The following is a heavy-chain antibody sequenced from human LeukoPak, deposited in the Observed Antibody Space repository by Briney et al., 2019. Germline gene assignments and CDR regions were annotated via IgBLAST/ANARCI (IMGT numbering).Heavy chain of an antibody. D-gene: IGHD3-22*01. V-gene: IGHV3-23*01. CDR3: AKDGPITMIVVAPIPDY. Sequence: PGGSLRLSCVASGFTFSTNAMSWVRQAPGKGLEWVSTISGSGGSKYYADSMKGRFTISRDNSKNTLYLQMNSLRAEDTAVYYCAKDGPITMIVVAPIPDYWGQGTLVTVSS. CDR2: ISGSGGSK. CDR1: GFTFSTNA. J-gene: IGHJ4*02.